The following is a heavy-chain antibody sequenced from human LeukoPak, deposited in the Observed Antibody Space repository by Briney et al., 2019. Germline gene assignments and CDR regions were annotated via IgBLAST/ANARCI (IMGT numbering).Heavy chain of an antibody. Sequence: PGGSLRLSCATSGFTFSVAGIHWVRQPSGKGLEWLGVIRGNTNNYATSYGASVKGRFTISRDDSRATAYLHMNNLKTEDTALYYCARLNDVPDYWGQGTLVTVSA. V-gene: IGHV3-73*01. CDR3: ARLNDVPDY. CDR1: GFTFSVAG. J-gene: IGHJ4*02. CDR2: IRGNTNNYAT.